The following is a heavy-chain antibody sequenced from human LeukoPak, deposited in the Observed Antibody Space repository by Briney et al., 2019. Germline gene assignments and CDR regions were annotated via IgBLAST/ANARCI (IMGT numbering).Heavy chain of an antibody. CDR1: GFTFSSYA. Sequence: GGSLRLSCAASGFTFSSYAMSWVRQAPGKGLEWVSGISSRGGTYYADSVKGRFTVSRDNSKNTLYLQINSLRDEDTAVYYCAKDDAWLQYNDWGQGTLVTVSS. CDR3: AKDDAWLQYND. V-gene: IGHV3-23*01. J-gene: IGHJ4*02. D-gene: IGHD5-24*01. CDR2: ISSRGGT.